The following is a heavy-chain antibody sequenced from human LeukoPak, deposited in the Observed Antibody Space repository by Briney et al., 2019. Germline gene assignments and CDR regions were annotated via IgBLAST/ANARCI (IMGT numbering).Heavy chain of an antibody. CDR2: INPSGGGT. V-gene: IGHV1-46*02. Sequence: ASVKVSCKASGYTFNSYYMHWVRQAPGQGLEWMGIINPSGGGTSYAQKFQGRVTMTRDTSTSTVYMELSSLRSEDTAVYYCARDGKLSSGWSWFDPWGQGTLVTVSP. CDR1: GYTFNSYY. CDR3: ARDGKLSSGWSWFDP. J-gene: IGHJ5*02. D-gene: IGHD6-19*01.